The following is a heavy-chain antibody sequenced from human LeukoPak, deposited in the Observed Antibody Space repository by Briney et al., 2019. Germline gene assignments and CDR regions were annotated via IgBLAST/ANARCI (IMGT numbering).Heavy chain of an antibody. CDR2: INHSGST. Sequence: SETLSLTCTVSGGSISSGGYYWSWIRQPPGKGLEWIGEINHSGSTNYNPSLKSRVTISVDTSKNQFSLKLSSVTAADTAVYYCARAVAGTMLDYWGQGTLVTVSS. D-gene: IGHD6-19*01. J-gene: IGHJ4*02. CDR3: ARAVAGTMLDY. V-gene: IGHV4-39*07. CDR1: GGSISSGGYY.